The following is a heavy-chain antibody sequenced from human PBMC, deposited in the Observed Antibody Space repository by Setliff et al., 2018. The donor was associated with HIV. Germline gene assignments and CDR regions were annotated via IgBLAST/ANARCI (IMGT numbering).Heavy chain of an antibody. CDR2: IYDSGAT. D-gene: IGHD3-10*01. J-gene: IGHJ5*02. CDR3: ARDRHYYGSGSYGP. Sequence: SETLSLTCTVSGGSFNNYHWSWIRQPAGKGLEWIGRIYDSGATNYKPSLKSRVTMSIDKSNNQFSLYLTSVTAADTAIYYCARDRHYYGSGSYGPWGQGIQVTAPQ. CDR1: GGSFNNYH. V-gene: IGHV4-4*07.